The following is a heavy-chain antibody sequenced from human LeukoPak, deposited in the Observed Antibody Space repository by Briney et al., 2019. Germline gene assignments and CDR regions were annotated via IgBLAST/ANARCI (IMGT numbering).Heavy chain of an antibody. CDR1: GYTFTSYA. D-gene: IGHD3-9*01. CDR2: INAGNGNT. V-gene: IGHV1-3*01. J-gene: IGHJ4*02. CDR3: ARDRQLRYFDWLSGPTAFDY. Sequence: ASVKVSCKASGYTFTSYAMHWVRQAPGQRLEWMGWINAGNGNTKYSQKFQGRVTITRDTSASTAYMELSSLRSEDTAVYYCARDRQLRYFDWLSGPTAFDYWGQGTLVTVSS.